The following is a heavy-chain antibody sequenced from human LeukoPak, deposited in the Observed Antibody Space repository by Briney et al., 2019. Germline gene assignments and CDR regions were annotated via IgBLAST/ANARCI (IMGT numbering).Heavy chain of an antibody. CDR3: ARAPSHSGYNWNDVVDYYYMDV. Sequence: EASVKVSCKASGYTFTSYYMHWVRQAPGQGLEWMGIINPSGGSTSYAQKFQGRVTMTRDMSTSTVYMELSSLRSEDTAVYYCARAPSHSGYNWNDVVDYYYMDVWGKGTTVTVSS. CDR1: GYTFTSYY. V-gene: IGHV1-46*01. J-gene: IGHJ6*03. D-gene: IGHD1-20*01. CDR2: INPSGGST.